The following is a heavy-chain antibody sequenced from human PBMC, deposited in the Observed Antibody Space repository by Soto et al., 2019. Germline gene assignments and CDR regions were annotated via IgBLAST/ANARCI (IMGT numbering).Heavy chain of an antibody. Sequence: GESLKISCAASGFTFSAYVMSWVRQAPGKGLEWVSSITSSGGGTYYSESVKGRFTVSRDNYKKTVYLQMNSLRDEDTAVYYCAKLTAXWGQGTLVTVSX. CDR1: GFTFSAYV. V-gene: IGHV3-23*01. CDR3: AKLTAX. CDR2: ITSSGGGT. D-gene: IGHD5-18*01. J-gene: IGHJ4*02.